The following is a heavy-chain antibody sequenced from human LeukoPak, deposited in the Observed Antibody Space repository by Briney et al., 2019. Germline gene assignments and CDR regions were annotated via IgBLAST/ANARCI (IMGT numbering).Heavy chain of an antibody. Sequence: GGSLRLSCAASGFTFSSYGMHWVRQAPGKGLEWVAVISYDGSNKYYADSVKGRFTISRDNAKKSLYLQMNSLRAEDTAVYYCARGPVSSSGFFGYWGQGTLVTVSS. J-gene: IGHJ4*02. CDR2: ISYDGSNK. CDR3: ARGPVSSSGFFGY. V-gene: IGHV3-30*03. D-gene: IGHD6-19*01. CDR1: GFTFSSYG.